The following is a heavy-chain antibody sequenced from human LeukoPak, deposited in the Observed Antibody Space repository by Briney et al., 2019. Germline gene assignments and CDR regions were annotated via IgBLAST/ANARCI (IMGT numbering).Heavy chain of an antibody. D-gene: IGHD4-11*01. CDR3: AKDAQRGFDYSNSLDY. CDR2: IWSDASGE. CDR1: GFTFSHYG. V-gene: IGHV3-33*06. Sequence: PGRSLRLSCAASGFTFSHYGMHWVRQAPGTGLEWVAVIWSDASGEYYAKSVKGRSTISRNNFKNTVYLQMNSLRADDTAVYYCAKDAQRGFDYSNSLDYWGQGTRVTVST. J-gene: IGHJ4*02.